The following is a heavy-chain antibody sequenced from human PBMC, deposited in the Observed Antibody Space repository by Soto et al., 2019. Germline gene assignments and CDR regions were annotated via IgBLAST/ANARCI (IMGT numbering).Heavy chain of an antibody. J-gene: IGHJ4*02. CDR3: ARDPSRGYFDTLDY. V-gene: IGHV3-21*01. CDR2: ITSYSISI. CDR1: GSTFSNFA. D-gene: IGHD3-9*01. Sequence: GGSLKFSSAASGSTFSNFALNWVRQAPGQGLEWVSSITSYSISIYYAGSVKGRLTISRDNAKNSLYLQMNSLRAEDTAVYYCARDPSRGYFDTLDYWGQGTLVTVSS.